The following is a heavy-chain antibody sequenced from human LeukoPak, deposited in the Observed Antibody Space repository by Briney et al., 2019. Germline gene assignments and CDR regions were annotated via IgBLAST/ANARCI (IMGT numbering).Heavy chain of an antibody. D-gene: IGHD1-26*01. CDR2: TYYRSKWYN. V-gene: IGHV6-1*01. CDR3: ARKVGSYFDY. Sequence: SQTLSLTCAISGDNVSSNSVAWNWIRQSPSRGLEWLGRTYYRSKWYNDYAVSVKSRITINPNTSKNQFSLQLNSVTPEDTAVYYCARKVGSYFDYWGQGTLVTVSS. CDR1: GDNVSSNSVA. J-gene: IGHJ4*02.